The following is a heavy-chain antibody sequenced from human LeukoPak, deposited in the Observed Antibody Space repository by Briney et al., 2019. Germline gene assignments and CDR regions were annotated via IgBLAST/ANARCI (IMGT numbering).Heavy chain of an antibody. J-gene: IGHJ4*01. CDR1: GFTFSSYA. V-gene: IGHV3-30*04. CDR2: ISYDGSNK. Sequence: GGSLRLSCAASGFTFSSYAMHWVRQAPGKGLEWVAVISYDGSNKYYAGSVKGRFTISRGNSKNTLYLQMNSLRAEDTAVYYCARGYCSSTSCYTFDYWGQGTLVTVSS. D-gene: IGHD2-2*01. CDR3: ARGYCSSTSCYTFDY.